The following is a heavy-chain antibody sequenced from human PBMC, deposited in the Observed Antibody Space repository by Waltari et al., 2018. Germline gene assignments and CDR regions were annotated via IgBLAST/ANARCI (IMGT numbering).Heavy chain of an antibody. Sequence: QVQLVQSGAEVKKPGASVNVSCKASGYTFANFHIHWVRQAPGHGLEWVGKINPSGGSAGYPQKLQGRITMTRETSTGTVYMELSSLTSEDTAVYFCARVPPGPYYFDHWGQGTLVTVSS. CDR2: INPSGGSA. J-gene: IGHJ4*02. CDR3: ARVPPGPYYFDH. CDR1: GYTFANFH. V-gene: IGHV1-46*04.